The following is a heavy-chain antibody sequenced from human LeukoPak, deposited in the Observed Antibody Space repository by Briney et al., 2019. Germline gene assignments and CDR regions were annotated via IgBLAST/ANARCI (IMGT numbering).Heavy chain of an antibody. CDR3: ARGRLRLGAFDI. J-gene: IGHJ3*02. Sequence: GASVKVSCKASGYTFTSYDINWVRQATGQGLEWMGWMNPNSGNTGYAQKFQGRVTMTRNTSISTAYMELSSLRSEDTDVYYCARGRLRLGAFDIWGQGTMVTVSS. CDR2: MNPNSGNT. CDR1: GYTFTSYD. D-gene: IGHD5-12*01. V-gene: IGHV1-8*01.